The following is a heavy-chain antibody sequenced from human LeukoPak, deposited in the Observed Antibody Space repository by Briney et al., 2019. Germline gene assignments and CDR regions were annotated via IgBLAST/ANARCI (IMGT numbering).Heavy chain of an antibody. V-gene: IGHV4-30-2*01. CDR1: GGSISSGGYS. D-gene: IGHD3-22*01. J-gene: IGHJ3*02. CDR2: IYHSGST. CDR3: ARASIVWDNAFDI. Sequence: PSETLSLTCAVSGGSISSGGYSWSWIRQPPGKGLVWFGYIYHSGSTYYNPSLKSRVTISVDRSKNQFSLKLSSVTAADTAVYYCARASIVWDNAFDIWGQGTLLTVSS.